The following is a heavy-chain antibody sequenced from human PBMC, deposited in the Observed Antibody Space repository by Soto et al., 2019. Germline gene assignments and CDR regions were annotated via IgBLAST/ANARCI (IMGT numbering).Heavy chain of an antibody. CDR2: ISGSGGST. CDR1: GFTFSSYA. D-gene: IGHD3-9*01. J-gene: IGHJ4*02. Sequence: PGGSLRLSCAASGFTFSSYAMSWVRQAPWKGLEWVSAISGSGGSTYYADSVKGRFTISRDNSKNTLYLQMNSLRAEDTAVYYCARATLRYFDNAFDYWAQGTLVTVSS. CDR3: ARATLRYFDNAFDY. V-gene: IGHV3-23*01.